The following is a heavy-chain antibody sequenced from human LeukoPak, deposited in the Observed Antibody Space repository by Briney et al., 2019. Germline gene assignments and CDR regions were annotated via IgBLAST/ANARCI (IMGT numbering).Heavy chain of an antibody. CDR2: INHSGST. CDR1: GGSFSGYY. V-gene: IGHV4-34*01. J-gene: IGHJ2*01. Sequence: SETLSLTCAVYGGSFSGYYWSWIRQPPGKGLEWIGEINHSGSTNYNPSLKSRVTISVDMSKNQFSLKLSSVTAADTAVYYCARVSYWYFDLWGRGTLVTVSS. CDR3: ARVSYWYFDL.